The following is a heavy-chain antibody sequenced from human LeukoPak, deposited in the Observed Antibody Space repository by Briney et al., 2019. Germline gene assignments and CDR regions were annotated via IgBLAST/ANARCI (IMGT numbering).Heavy chain of an antibody. CDR3: AHRGKYLTWFDP. CDR1: GFSLTTSAVG. D-gene: IGHD2-2*01. J-gene: IGHJ5*02. Sequence: SGPTLVNPTQTLTLTCTFSGFSLTTSAVGVGWIRKPPGQPLEWLALIYSDNDKRYNPPLKSRLSITKDTSKNQVVLTVTNVNVEDTATYFCAHRGKYLTWFDPWGQGTLVIVSS. V-gene: IGHV2-5*02. CDR2: IYSDNDK.